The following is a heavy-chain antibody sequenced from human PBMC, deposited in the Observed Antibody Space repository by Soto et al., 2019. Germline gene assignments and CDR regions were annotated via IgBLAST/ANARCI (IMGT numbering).Heavy chain of an antibody. CDR3: ARYNSGALDY. V-gene: IGHV4-31*03. CDR1: GGSISSSGGYY. Sequence: SETLCLTCTVSGGSISSSGGYYWIWIRQHPGKGLEWIGYIYYTGNAYYNPSLKSRVTISVDTSENQFSLKLNSVTAADTAVYFCARYNSGALDYWGQGTLVTVSS. J-gene: IGHJ4*02. D-gene: IGHD3-10*01. CDR2: IYYTGNA.